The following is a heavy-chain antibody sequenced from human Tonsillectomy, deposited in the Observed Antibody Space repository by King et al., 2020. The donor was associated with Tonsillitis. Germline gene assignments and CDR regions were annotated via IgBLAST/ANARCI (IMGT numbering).Heavy chain of an antibody. Sequence: QLVQSGAEVKKPGASVKVSCKASGYTFSDYSMHWVRQAPGQGLEWMGWINAAIGDTKNSQKFKGRVTITKDTSASTASMELTSLISEDTAVYYCARAPLVVPAVMDYWGQGSLLTVPS. CDR1: GYTFSDYS. D-gene: IGHD2-2*01. CDR2: INAAIGDT. CDR3: ARAPLVVPAVMDY. V-gene: IGHV1-3*01. J-gene: IGHJ4*02.